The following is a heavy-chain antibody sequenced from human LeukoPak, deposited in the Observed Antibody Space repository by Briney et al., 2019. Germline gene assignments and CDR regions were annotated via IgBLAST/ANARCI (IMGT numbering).Heavy chain of an antibody. CDR3: AKAGGEIVRYSPGYFDH. V-gene: IGHV1-69*13. D-gene: IGHD3-9*01. J-gene: IGHJ4*02. CDR2: ITPIFGTA. Sequence: SVKVSCKASGGTFSSYAISWVRQAPGQGLEWMGGITPIFGTANYAQKFQGRVTITADESTSTAYMELSSLRSEDTAVYYCAKAGGEIVRYSPGYFDHWGQGTLVTVSS. CDR1: GGTFSSYA.